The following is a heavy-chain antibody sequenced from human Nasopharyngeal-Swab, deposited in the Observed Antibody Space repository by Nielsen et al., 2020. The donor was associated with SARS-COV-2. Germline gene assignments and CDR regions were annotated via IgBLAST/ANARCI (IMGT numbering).Heavy chain of an antibody. J-gene: IGHJ6*02. V-gene: IGHV3-7*01. D-gene: IGHD3-3*01. Sequence: GESLKISCAVSGFTFSTFWMTWVRQAPGKGLEWVANIKEDGSQKYYLDSVKGRFTISRDNAKNSLYLQMNSLRAEDTAVYYCARDDDFWSGYSNGMDVWGQGTTVTVSS. CDR1: GFTFSTFW. CDR2: IKEDGSQK. CDR3: ARDDDFWSGYSNGMDV.